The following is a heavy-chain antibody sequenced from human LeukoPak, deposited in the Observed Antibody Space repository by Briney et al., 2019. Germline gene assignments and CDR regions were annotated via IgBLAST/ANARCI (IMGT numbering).Heavy chain of an antibody. Sequence: ASVKVSCEASGYTFTSYYMHWVRQAPGQGLEWMGIINPSGGSTSYAQKFQGRVTMTRDTSTSTVYMELSSLRSEDTAVYYCASSVLGDDAFDIWGQGTMVTVSS. J-gene: IGHJ3*02. V-gene: IGHV1-46*01. D-gene: IGHD3-3*01. CDR1: GYTFTSYY. CDR2: INPSGGST. CDR3: ASSVLGDDAFDI.